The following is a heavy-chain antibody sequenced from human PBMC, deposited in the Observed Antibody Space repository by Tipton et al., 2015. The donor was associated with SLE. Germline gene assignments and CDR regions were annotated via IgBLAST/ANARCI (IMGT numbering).Heavy chain of an antibody. CDR1: GYSFTSYW. CDR2: IDPSDSYT. V-gene: IGHV5-10-1*01. J-gene: IGHJ6*03. D-gene: IGHD6-19*01. Sequence: QSGAEVKKPGESLRISCKGSGYSFTSYWISWVRQMPGKGLEWMGRIDPSDSYTNYSPSFQGHVTISADKSISTAYLQWSSLKASDTAMYYCARRGAVGDYYYYYMDVWGKGTTVTVSS. CDR3: ARRGAVGDYYYYYMDV.